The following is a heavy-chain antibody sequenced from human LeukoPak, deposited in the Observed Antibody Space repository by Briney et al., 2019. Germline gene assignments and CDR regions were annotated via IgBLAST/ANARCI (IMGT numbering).Heavy chain of an antibody. CDR1: GGSFSGYY. Sequence: SETLSLTCAVYGGSFSGYYWSWIRQPPGKGLEWIGEINHSGSTNYNPSLKSRVTISVDRSKNQFSLKLSSVTAADTAVYYCARSPVGATTLFDYWGQGTLVTVSS. CDR3: ARSPVGATTLFDY. J-gene: IGHJ4*02. D-gene: IGHD1-26*01. CDR2: INHSGST. V-gene: IGHV4-34*01.